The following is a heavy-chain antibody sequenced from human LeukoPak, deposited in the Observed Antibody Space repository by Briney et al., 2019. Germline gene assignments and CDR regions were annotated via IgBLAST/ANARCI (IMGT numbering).Heavy chain of an antibody. J-gene: IGHJ4*02. D-gene: IGHD2-15*01. CDR1: GGSISSSSYY. CDR3: ARRPSRYCSGGSCYSTYYFDY. CDR2: IYYSGST. V-gene: IGHV4-39*01. Sequence: SETLSLTCTVSGGSISSSSYYWGWIRQPPGKGLEWIGSIYYSGSTYYNPSLKSRVTISVDTSKNQFSLKLGSVTAADTAVYYCARRPSRYCSGGSCYSTYYFDYWGQGTLVTVSS.